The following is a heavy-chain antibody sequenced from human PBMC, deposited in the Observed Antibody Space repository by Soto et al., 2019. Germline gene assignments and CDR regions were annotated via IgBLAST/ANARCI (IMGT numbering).Heavy chain of an antibody. CDR3: ASRTYAMDV. V-gene: IGHV4-4*02. CDR2: IFHNGNT. Sequence: QVQLQESGPGLVKPSGTLSLTCAVSGGSISSSNWWSWVRQPPGKGLEWIGEIFHNGNTYSNPSLTGRVTMSVYKSKNQLSLNLNSVTAADTAVYYCASRTYAMDVWGQGTTVTVSS. J-gene: IGHJ6*02. CDR1: GGSISSSNW.